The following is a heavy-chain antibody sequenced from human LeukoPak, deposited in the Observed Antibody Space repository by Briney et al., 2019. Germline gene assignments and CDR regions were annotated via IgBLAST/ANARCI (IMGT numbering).Heavy chain of an antibody. J-gene: IGHJ4*01. CDR2: INWNGAST. Sequence: GGSLRLSCAASGFSFGTYGMSWVRQVPGKGLEWVSGINWNGASTVYADSVKGRFTISRDNAKNSLYLQMSSLRAEDTAVYYCARDGTAPGLYFDLWGQGTLVAVSS. CDR1: GFSFGTYG. D-gene: IGHD6-13*01. CDR3: ARDGTAPGLYFDL. V-gene: IGHV3-20*04.